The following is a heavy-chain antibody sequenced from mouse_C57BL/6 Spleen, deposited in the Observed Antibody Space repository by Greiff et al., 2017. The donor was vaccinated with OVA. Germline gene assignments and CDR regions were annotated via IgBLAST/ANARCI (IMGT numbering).Heavy chain of an antibody. J-gene: IGHJ1*03. CDR3: GYGSSSYWYFDV. V-gene: IGHV1-61*01. CDR1: GYTFTSYW. D-gene: IGHD1-1*01. CDR2: IYPSDSET. Sequence: QVQLKQPGAELVRPGSSVKLSCKASGYTFTSYWMDWVKQRPGQGLEWIGNIYPSDSETHYNQKFKDKATLTVDKSSSTAYMQLSSLTSEDSAVYYCGYGSSSYWYFDVWGTGTTVTVSS.